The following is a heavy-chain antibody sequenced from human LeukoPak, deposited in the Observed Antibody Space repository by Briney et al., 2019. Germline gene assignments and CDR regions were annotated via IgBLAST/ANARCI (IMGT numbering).Heavy chain of an antibody. V-gene: IGHV1-2*02. D-gene: IGHD5-18*01. CDR1: GYTVTGYD. J-gene: IGHJ4*02. CDR3: ARGYEAWIHLWLWV. Sequence: ASVKVSCTASGYTVTGYDMHWVRQAPGQGLGWMGWVKPNSGGTNYAKTFPSRVTMTRDTSISTAYMEMSRLRSDDTAAFYCARGYEAWIHLWLWVWGQGTLVTVSS. CDR2: VKPNSGGT.